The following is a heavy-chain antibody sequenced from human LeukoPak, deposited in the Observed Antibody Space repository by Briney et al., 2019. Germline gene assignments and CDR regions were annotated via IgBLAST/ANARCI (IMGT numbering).Heavy chain of an antibody. Sequence: PSETLSLTCTVSGGSISSYYWSWIRQPAGKGLEWIGRIYTSGSTNYNPSLKSRVTMSVDTSKNQFSLKLSSVTAADTAVYYCARARLAAAGIGDAFDIWGQGTMVTVSS. CDR1: GGSISSYY. D-gene: IGHD6-13*01. CDR3: ARARLAAAGIGDAFDI. CDR2: IYTSGST. V-gene: IGHV4-4*07. J-gene: IGHJ3*02.